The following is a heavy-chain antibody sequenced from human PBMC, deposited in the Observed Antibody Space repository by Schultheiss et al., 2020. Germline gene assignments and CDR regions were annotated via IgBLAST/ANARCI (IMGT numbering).Heavy chain of an antibody. CDR1: GGSISSYY. D-gene: IGHD4-17*01. J-gene: IGHJ4*02. Sequence: SETLSLTCTVSGGSISSYYWSWIRQHPGKGLEWIGYIYYSGSTYYNPSLKSRVTISVDTSKNQFSLKLSSVTAADTATYYCARVDYGDYSRDSWGQGTLVTVSS. CDR3: ARVDYGDYSRDS. CDR2: IYYSGST. V-gene: IGHV4-59*12.